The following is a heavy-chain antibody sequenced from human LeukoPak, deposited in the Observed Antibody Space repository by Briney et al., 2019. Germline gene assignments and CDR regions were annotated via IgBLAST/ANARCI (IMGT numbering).Heavy chain of an antibody. V-gene: IGHV3-64*01. CDR1: GSTFSSYA. CDR3: ARGQYCSSTSCYLDYYYMDV. D-gene: IGHD2-2*01. J-gene: IGHJ6*03. Sequence: GGSLRLSCAASGSTFSSYAMLWVRQAPGKGLEYVSAISSNGCSTYYQNSVKGRFTISRDNSKNTLYLQMGSLRAEDMVVYYCARGQYCSSTSCYLDYYYMDVWGKGTTVTVSS. CDR2: ISSNGCST.